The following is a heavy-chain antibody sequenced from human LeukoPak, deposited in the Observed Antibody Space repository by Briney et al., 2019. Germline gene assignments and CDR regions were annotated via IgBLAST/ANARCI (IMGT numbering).Heavy chain of an antibody. J-gene: IGHJ4*02. V-gene: IGHV3-23*01. CDR2: ISAGGST. D-gene: IGHD6-19*01. CDR1: EFTFNVYG. Sequence: GGSLRLSCAASEFTFNVYGMNWVRQAPGKGLEWVSTISAGGSTYYADSVKGRFTISRDSSKSTLYLHMNSLRADDTAVYYCAKDRLTGVAGMSDYWGQGTLVTVSS. CDR3: AKDRLTGVAGMSDY.